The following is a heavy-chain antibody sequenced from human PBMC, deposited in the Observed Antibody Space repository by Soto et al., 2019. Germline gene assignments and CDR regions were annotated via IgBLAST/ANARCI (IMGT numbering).Heavy chain of an antibody. CDR3: ARGDYYGSGPGAYYYGMDV. CDR2: IYYSGST. D-gene: IGHD3-10*01. CDR1: GGSISSYY. J-gene: IGHJ6*02. V-gene: IGHV4-59*01. Sequence: PSETLSLTCTVSGGSISSYYWSWIRQPPGKGLEWIGYIYYSGSTNYNPSLKSRVTISVDTSKNQFSLKLSSVTAVDTAVYYCARGDYYGSGPGAYYYGMDVWGQGTTVTLSS.